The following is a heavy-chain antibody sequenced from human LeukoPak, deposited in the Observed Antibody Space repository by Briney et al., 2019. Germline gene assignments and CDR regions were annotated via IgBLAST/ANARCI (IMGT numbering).Heavy chain of an antibody. CDR3: ARVGRIAAAPADY. CDR2: INPSGGST. D-gene: IGHD6-13*01. J-gene: IGHJ4*02. Sequence: ASVKVSCKASGYTFTSYYMHWVRQAPGQGLEWMGIINPSGGSTSYAQKFQGRVTMTRDMSTSTGYMELSSLRYEDTAVYYGARVGRIAAAPADYWGQGTLVTVSS. CDR1: GYTFTSYY. V-gene: IGHV1-46*01.